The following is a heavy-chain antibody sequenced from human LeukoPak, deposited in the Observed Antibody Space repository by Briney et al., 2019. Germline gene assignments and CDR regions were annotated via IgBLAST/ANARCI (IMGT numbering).Heavy chain of an antibody. CDR2: ISSSSSYI. CDR3: ARSSAPYDFWSGYYLHFDY. Sequence: GGSLRLSCAASGFTFSSYSMNWVRQAPGKGLEWVSSISSSSSYIYYADSVKGRFTISRDNAKNSLYLQMNSLRAEDTAVYYCARSSAPYDFWSGYYLHFDYWGQGTLVTVSS. CDR1: GFTFSSYS. V-gene: IGHV3-21*01. J-gene: IGHJ4*02. D-gene: IGHD3-3*01.